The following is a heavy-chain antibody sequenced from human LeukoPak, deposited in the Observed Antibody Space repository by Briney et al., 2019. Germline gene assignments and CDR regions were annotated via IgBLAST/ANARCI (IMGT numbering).Heavy chain of an antibody. J-gene: IGHJ4*02. CDR1: GGSIGSGGYY. D-gene: IGHD4-23*01. V-gene: IGHV4-31*03. CDR2: IYSSGST. CDR3: ARENGDYGGNSDYFDY. Sequence: SETLSLTCTVSGGSIGSGGYYWSWIRQPPGKGLEWIGYIYSSGSTYYNTSLKSRVTISVDTSKNQFSLKLSSVTAADTAVYYCARENGDYGGNSDYFDYWGQGTLVTVSS.